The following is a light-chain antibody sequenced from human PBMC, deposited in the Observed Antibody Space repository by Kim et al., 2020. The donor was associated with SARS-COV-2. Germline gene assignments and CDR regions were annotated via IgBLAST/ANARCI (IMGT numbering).Light chain of an antibody. J-gene: IGKJ2*01. V-gene: IGKV3-20*01. CDR2: GAS. CDR3: QQFGSSPYMYT. CDR1: QRVTSSY. Sequence: EIVLTQSPGTLSLSPGETATLSCRASQRVTSSYLAWYQHKPGQAPKLLIYGASNRVTGIPDRFSGSGSGTEFTLTISRLETEDFAVYYCQQFGSSPYMYTFGQGTKLEI.